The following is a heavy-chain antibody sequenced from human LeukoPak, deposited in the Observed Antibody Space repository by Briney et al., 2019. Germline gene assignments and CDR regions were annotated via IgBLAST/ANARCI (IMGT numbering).Heavy chain of an antibody. CDR2: IIPIFGTA. CDR3: ASLVRVDY. D-gene: IGHD3-10*01. J-gene: IGHJ4*02. Sequence: SVKVSCKASGGTFSSYAISWVRQAPGQGLEWMGGIIPIFGTANYAQKFQGRVTMTRDTSISTAYMELSRLRSDDTAVYYCASLVRVDYWGQGTLVTVSS. V-gene: IGHV1-69*05. CDR1: GGTFSSYA.